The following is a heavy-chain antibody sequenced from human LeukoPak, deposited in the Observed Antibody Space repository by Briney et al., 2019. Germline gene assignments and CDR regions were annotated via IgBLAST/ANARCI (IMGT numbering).Heavy chain of an antibody. V-gene: IGHV3-21*01. D-gene: IGHD2-2*01. CDR3: ARDCSSTSCFDY. J-gene: IGHJ4*02. CDR2: ISSSSSYI. CDR1: GFTFSSYS. Sequence: GGSLRLSCAASGFTFSSYSMNWVRQAPGKGLEWVSSISSSSSYIFYADSVKGRFTISRDNAKNSLYLQMNSLRAEDTAVYYCARDCSSTSCFDYWGQGTLVTVSS.